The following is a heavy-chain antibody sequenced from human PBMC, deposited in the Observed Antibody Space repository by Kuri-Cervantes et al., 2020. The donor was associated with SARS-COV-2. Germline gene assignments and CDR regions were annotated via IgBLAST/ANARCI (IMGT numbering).Heavy chain of an antibody. CDR2: INPSGGST. J-gene: IGHJ4*02. Sequence: GESLKISCKASGYTFTSYYMHWVRQAPGQGLEWMGIINPSGGSTSYAQKFQGGVTMTRDTSTSTVYMELSSLRSEDTAVYYCARDALHYDFWSGPYFDYWGQGTLVTVSS. D-gene: IGHD3-3*01. CDR3: ARDALHYDFWSGPYFDY. CDR1: GYTFTSYY. V-gene: IGHV1-46*01.